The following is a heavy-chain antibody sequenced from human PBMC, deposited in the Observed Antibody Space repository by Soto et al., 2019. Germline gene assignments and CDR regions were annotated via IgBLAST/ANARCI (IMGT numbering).Heavy chain of an antibody. CDR1: GFTFSSYA. CDR3: AKHVGDFDWLLYIDY. J-gene: IGHJ4*02. CDR2: ISGSGGST. V-gene: IGHV3-23*01. D-gene: IGHD3-9*01. Sequence: GGSLRLSCAASGFTFSSYAMSWVRQAPGKGLEWVSAISGSGGSTYYADSVKGRFTISRDNSKNTLYLQMNSLRAEDTAVYYCAKHVGDFDWLLYIDYWGQGTLVTVSS.